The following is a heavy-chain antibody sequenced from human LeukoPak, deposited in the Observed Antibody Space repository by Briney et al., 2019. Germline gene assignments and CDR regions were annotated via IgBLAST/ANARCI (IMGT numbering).Heavy chain of an antibody. V-gene: IGHV4-59*01. Sequence: PSETLSLTCTVPGGSISSYYWSWIRQPPGKGLEWIGYIYYSGSTNYNPSLKSRVTISVDTSKNQFSLKLSSVTAADTAVYYCARESRGYADYWGQGTLVTVSS. CDR3: ARESRGYADY. CDR1: GGSISSYY. D-gene: IGHD3-3*01. J-gene: IGHJ4*02. CDR2: IYYSGST.